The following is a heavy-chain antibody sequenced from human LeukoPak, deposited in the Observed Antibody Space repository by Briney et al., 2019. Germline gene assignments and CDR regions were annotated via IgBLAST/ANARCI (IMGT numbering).Heavy chain of an antibody. CDR2: IHDSDYT. D-gene: IGHD3/OR15-3a*01. Sequence: SETLSLTCTASGGSIGSFFWSWIRQPPGKGLEWIGYIHDSDYTKYNPSLKSRVTISVDTSKNQFSLKLSSVTAADTAVYYCARQTGSGLFILPGGQGTLVTVSS. CDR3: ARQTGSGLFILP. CDR1: GGSIGSFF. J-gene: IGHJ4*02. V-gene: IGHV4-59*08.